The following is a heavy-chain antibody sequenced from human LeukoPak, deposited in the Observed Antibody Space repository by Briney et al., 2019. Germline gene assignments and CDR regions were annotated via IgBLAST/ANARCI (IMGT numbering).Heavy chain of an antibody. CDR3: ARDDILTGWYFDL. J-gene: IGHJ2*01. Sequence: GGSLRLSCAASGFTFSSYSMNWVRQAPGKGLEWVSSISSSSSYIYYADSVKGRFTISRDNAKNSLYLQMNSLRAEDTAVYYCARDDILTGWYFDLWGRGTLVTVSS. V-gene: IGHV3-21*01. CDR2: ISSSSSYI. CDR1: GFTFSSYS. D-gene: IGHD3-9*01.